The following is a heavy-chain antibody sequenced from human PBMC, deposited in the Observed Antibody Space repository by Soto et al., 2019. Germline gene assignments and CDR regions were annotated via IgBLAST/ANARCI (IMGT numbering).Heavy chain of an antibody. Sequence: SETLSLTCAVYGGSFSGYYWSWIRQPPGKGLEWIGEINHSGSTNYNPSLKSRVTISVDTSKNQFSLKLSSVTAADTAVYYCARTRVVRGVILDMDVWGKGTTVTVSS. V-gene: IGHV4-34*01. CDR1: GGSFSGYY. D-gene: IGHD3-10*01. J-gene: IGHJ6*03. CDR2: INHSGST. CDR3: ARTRVVRGVILDMDV.